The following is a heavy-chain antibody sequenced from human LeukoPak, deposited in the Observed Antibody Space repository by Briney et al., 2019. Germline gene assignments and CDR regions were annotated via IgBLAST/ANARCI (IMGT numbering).Heavy chain of an antibody. CDR1: GFNFRSYW. CDR3: ARDIRWYGSGSEGAFDI. Sequence: GGSLRLSCAASGFNFRSYWMHWVRHAPGKGLVWVSRIKSDGSSTSYADSVKGRLTIFRDNAKNTLYLQMNSLRAEDTAVYHCARDIRWYGSGSEGAFDIWGQGTMVTVSS. D-gene: IGHD3-10*01. CDR2: IKSDGSST. J-gene: IGHJ3*02. V-gene: IGHV3-74*01.